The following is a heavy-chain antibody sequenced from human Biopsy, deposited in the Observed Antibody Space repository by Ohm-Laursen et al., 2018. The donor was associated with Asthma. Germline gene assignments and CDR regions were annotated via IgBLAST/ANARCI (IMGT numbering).Heavy chain of an antibody. CDR1: GGTFNTYV. J-gene: IGHJ4*02. D-gene: IGHD2-2*01. CDR2: INSVFGTT. V-gene: IGHV1-69*13. CDR3: ARKAGSCISRTCYSLDF. Sequence: GASVKVSCKSLGGTFNTYVIGWGRQAPGQGLEWMGGINSVFGTTTYPQKFQDRVTITADDSTSTVYMELSSLRSEDPAVYYCARKAGSCISRTCYSLDFWGQGTLVTVSS.